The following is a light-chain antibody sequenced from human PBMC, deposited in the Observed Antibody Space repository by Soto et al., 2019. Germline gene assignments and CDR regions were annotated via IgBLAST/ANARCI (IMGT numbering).Light chain of an antibody. J-gene: IGLJ3*02. Sequence: NFMLTQPHSVSESPGKTGTISCTRSSGSIASNYVQWYQQRPGSAPTTVIYEDNQRPSGVPDRFSGSIDSSSNSASLTISGLKTEDEADYYCQSYDSSNWVFGGGTKVTVL. CDR1: SGSIASNY. CDR3: QSYDSSNWV. CDR2: EDN. V-gene: IGLV6-57*04.